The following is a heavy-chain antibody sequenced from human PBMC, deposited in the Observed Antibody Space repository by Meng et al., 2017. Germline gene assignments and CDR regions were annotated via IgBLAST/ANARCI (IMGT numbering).Heavy chain of an antibody. CDR2: ISSSGSTI. J-gene: IGHJ4*02. D-gene: IGHD6-19*01. V-gene: IGHV3-11*04. CDR1: GFTFSDYY. CDR3: ARVVYSSGWSFDY. Sequence: VALVGFGGGLFKPGGSLILSFAASGFTFSDYYMSWIRQAPGKGLEWVSYISSSGSTIYYADSVKGRFTISRDNAKNSLYLQMNSLRAEDTAVYYCARVVYSSGWSFDYWGQGTLVTVSS.